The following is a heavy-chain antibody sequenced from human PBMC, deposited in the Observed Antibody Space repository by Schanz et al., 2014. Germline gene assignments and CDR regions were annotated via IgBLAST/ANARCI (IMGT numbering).Heavy chain of an antibody. CDR2: INGNGGIT. D-gene: IGHD5-18*01. J-gene: IGHJ3*02. Sequence: QVFLAESGGGVVQPGRSLRLSCAASGFTFSQYGMHWVRQAPGKGLEWVSAINGNGGITYYADSVKGRFTISRDNSKNTLSLQMNSLRAEDTAVYYCAREEGYGYGPGAFDIWGQGTMVTVSS. CDR3: AREEGYGYGPGAFDI. V-gene: IGHV3-NL1*01. CDR1: GFTFSQYG.